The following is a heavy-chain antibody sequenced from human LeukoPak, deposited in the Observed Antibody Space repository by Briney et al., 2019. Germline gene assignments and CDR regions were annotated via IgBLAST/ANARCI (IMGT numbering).Heavy chain of an antibody. D-gene: IGHD2-8*01. J-gene: IGHJ4*02. V-gene: IGHV4-59*12. Sequence: SETLSLTCTVSGGSISSYYWSWIRQPPGKGLEWIGYIYYSGSTNYNPSLKSRVTISVDTSKNQFSLKLSSVTAADTAVYYCARDPLYPWGFDYWGQGTLVTVSS. CDR3: ARDPLYPWGFDY. CDR2: IYYSGST. CDR1: GGSISSYY.